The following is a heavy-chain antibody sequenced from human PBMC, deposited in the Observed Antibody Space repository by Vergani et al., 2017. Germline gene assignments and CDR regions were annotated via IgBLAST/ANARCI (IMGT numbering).Heavy chain of an antibody. V-gene: IGHV3-64*01. Sequence: EVQLVESGGGLVKPGGSLRLSCAASGFTFSSYAMHWVRQAPGKGLEYVSAISSNGGSTYYANSVKGRFTISRDNSKNTLYLQMGSLRAEDMAVYYCARDRGGTGDPDWYFDLWGRGTLVTVSS. D-gene: IGHD7-27*01. CDR1: GFTFSSYA. J-gene: IGHJ2*01. CDR3: ARDRGGTGDPDWYFDL. CDR2: ISSNGGST.